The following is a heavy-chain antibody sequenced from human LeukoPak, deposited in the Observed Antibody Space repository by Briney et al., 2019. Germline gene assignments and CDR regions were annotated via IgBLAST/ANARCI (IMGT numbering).Heavy chain of an antibody. CDR3: AEGGYDSSGYYWDY. CDR1: GGSFSGYY. D-gene: IGHD3-22*01. Sequence: SETLSLTCAVYGGSFSGYYSSWIRQPPGKGLEWIGEINHSGSTNYNPSLKSRVTISVDTSKNQFSLKLSSVTAADTAVYYCAEGGYDSSGYYWDYWGQGTLVTVSS. V-gene: IGHV4-34*01. CDR2: INHSGST. J-gene: IGHJ4*02.